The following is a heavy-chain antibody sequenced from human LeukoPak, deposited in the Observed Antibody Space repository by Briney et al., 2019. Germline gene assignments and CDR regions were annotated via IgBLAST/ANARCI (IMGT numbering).Heavy chain of an antibody. CDR1: GFTFSSYW. CDR3: AKYRPLAGLEY. CDR2: IKSDGKT. V-gene: IGHV3-74*01. D-gene: IGHD6-19*01. Sequence: PGGSLRLSCAASGFTFSSYWMHWVRQAPGKGLVWVSRIKSDGKTNYADSVKGRFTISRDNAKNTVSLQMNSLRAEDTGVYYCAKYRPLAGLEYWGQGTLVTVSS. J-gene: IGHJ4*02.